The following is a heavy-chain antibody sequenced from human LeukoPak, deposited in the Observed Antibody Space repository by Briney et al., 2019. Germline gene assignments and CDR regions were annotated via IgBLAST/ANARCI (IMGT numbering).Heavy chain of an antibody. Sequence: ASVKVSCKASGYTFTKYNMHWVRQAPGQGLEWMGRIKPSGGTTSYAQKFQGRVTMTRDMSTSTVYMELRSLRSEDTAGYYCARSYHYDSSGYLDAFDMWGQGTMVTVSS. CDR2: IKPSGGTT. V-gene: IGHV1-46*01. CDR3: ARSYHYDSSGYLDAFDM. D-gene: IGHD3-22*01. J-gene: IGHJ3*02. CDR1: GYTFTKYN.